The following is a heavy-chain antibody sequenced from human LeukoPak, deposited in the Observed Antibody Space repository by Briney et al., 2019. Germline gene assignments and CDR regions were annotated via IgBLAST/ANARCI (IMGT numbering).Heavy chain of an antibody. Sequence: GGSLRLSCAASGFTFSSYSMNWVRQAPGKGLEGVSSISSSSSYIYYADSVKGRFTISRDNAKNSLYLQMNSLRAEDTAVYYCAREEQWSPDFFDYWGQGTLVTVFS. CDR1: GFTFSSYS. CDR3: AREEQWSPDFFDY. D-gene: IGHD6-19*01. V-gene: IGHV3-21*01. J-gene: IGHJ4*02. CDR2: ISSSSSYI.